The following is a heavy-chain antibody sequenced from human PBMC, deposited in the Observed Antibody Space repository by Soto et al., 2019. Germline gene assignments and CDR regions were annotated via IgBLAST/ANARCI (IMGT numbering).Heavy chain of an antibody. V-gene: IGHV4-4*02. D-gene: IGHD3-10*01. Sequence: PSETLSLTCVVSGGSIYSGNWWSWVRQSPGKGLEWIGEIYHSGTTNYNPSLKSRVTISVDTSKNQFSLKLSSVTAADTAVYYCARERGVLLWFGEPWFDPWGQGTLVTVSS. CDR1: GGSIYSGNW. CDR2: IYHSGTT. J-gene: IGHJ5*02. CDR3: ARERGVLLWFGEPWFDP.